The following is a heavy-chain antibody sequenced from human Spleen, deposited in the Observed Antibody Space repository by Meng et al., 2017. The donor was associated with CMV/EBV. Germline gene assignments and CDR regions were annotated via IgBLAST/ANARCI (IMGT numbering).Heavy chain of an antibody. V-gene: IGHV3-30*02. J-gene: IGHJ4*02. CDR3: AKARTGSFYKPLDS. CDR1: GFDFSSYA. D-gene: IGHD3-9*01. Sequence: GESLKISCATSGFDFSSYAMHWVRQAPGKGLDWVSFIRYDGAYKYHADSVKGRFTISRDDSKSTLYLQMDSLRPDDTAMYYCAKARTGSFYKPLDSWGQGTLVTVSS. CDR2: IRYDGAYK.